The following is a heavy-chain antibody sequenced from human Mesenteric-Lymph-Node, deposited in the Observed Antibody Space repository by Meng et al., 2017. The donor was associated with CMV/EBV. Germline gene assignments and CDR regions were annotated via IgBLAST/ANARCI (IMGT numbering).Heavy chain of an antibody. D-gene: IGHD2-2*01. V-gene: IGHV4-34*01. Sequence: GSLRLSCAVYGGSFSGYYWSWIRQPPGKGLEWIGEINHSGSTNYNPSLKSRVTISVDTSKNQFSLKLSSVTAADTAVYYCARGRRVSTYPTYYYYGMDVWGQGTTVTVSS. CDR2: INHSGST. J-gene: IGHJ6*02. CDR3: ARGRRVSTYPTYYYYGMDV. CDR1: GGSFSGYY.